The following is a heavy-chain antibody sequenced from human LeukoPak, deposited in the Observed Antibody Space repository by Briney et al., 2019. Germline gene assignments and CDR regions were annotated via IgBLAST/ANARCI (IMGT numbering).Heavy chain of an antibody. CDR2: IIPIFGTA. Sequence: GASVKVSCKASGGTFSSYAISWVRQAPGQGLEWMGGIIPIFGTASYAQKFQGRVTITADESTSTAYMELSSLRSEDTAVYYCARWQYYYDSSGYYSGLDDYWGQGTLVTVSS. CDR1: GGTFSSYA. D-gene: IGHD3-22*01. J-gene: IGHJ4*02. CDR3: ARWQYYYDSSGYYSGLDDY. V-gene: IGHV1-69*13.